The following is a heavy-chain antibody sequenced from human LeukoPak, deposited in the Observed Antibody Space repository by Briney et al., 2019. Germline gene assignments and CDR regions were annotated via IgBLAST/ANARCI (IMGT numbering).Heavy chain of an antibody. D-gene: IGHD2-15*01. J-gene: IGHJ4*02. V-gene: IGHV3-23*01. CDR1: GFTFSSYA. Sequence: GGSLRLSCAASGFTFSSYAMTWVRQAPGKGLEWVSAISGPGGAPFYTDSVKGRFTISRDNSKNTLYLQMNSLRADDTALYYCAKSVVDYLYFDYWGQGTLVTVSS. CDR3: AKSVVDYLYFDY. CDR2: ISGPGGAP.